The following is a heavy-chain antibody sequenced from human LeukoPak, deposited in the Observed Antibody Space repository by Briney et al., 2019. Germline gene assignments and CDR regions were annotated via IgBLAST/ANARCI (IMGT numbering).Heavy chain of an antibody. Sequence: PGGSLRLSCAASGFTFSSYWMHWVRQAPGKGLVWVSRINSDGSSTSYADSVKGRFTISRDNAKNTLYLQMNSLRAEDTAVYYCARVGEEYYDILTGYQNWGQGTLVTASS. CDR2: INSDGSST. J-gene: IGHJ4*02. CDR1: GFTFSSYW. V-gene: IGHV3-74*01. D-gene: IGHD3-9*01. CDR3: ARVGEEYYDILTGYQN.